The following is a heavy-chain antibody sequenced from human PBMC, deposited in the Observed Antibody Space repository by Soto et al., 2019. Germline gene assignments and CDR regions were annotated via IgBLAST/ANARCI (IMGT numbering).Heavy chain of an antibody. CDR2: IYTSGST. J-gene: IGHJ5*02. V-gene: IGHV4-4*07. D-gene: IGHD6-13*01. Sequence: SETLSLTCTVSGGSISSYYWSWIRQPAGKGLERIGRIYTSGSTNYNPSLKSRVTMSVDTSKNQFSLKLSSVTAADTAVYYCARDRPGGYSSSWYGGDWFDPWGQGTLVTVSS. CDR3: ARDRPGGYSSSWYGGDWFDP. CDR1: GGSISSYY.